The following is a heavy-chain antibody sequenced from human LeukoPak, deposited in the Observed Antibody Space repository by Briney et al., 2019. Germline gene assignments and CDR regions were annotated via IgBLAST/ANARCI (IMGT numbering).Heavy chain of an antibody. CDR2: ISAYNGNT. CDR3: ARINYDSSGYYLQYYFDY. V-gene: IGHV1-18*01. D-gene: IGHD3-22*01. Sequence: VASVNVSCKASGYTFTSYGISWVRQAPGQGLEWMGWISAYNGNTNYAQKLQGRVTMTTDTSTSTAYMELRSLRSDDTAVYYCARINYDSSGYYLQYYFDYWGQGTLVTVSS. J-gene: IGHJ4*02. CDR1: GYTFTSYG.